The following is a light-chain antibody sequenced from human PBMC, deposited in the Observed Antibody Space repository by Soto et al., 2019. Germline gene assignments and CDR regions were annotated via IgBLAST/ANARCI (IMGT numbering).Light chain of an antibody. J-gene: IGKJ5*01. V-gene: IGKV3-11*01. Sequence: IVLTQSPATPSLSPGERATLSCTASQSISTNLAWYQQKRGQAPRLLIYDASNRATGVPGRFSGSGSETDFTLTISSLEPEDFAVYFCQQRSAWPTFGQGTRLEIK. CDR1: QSISTN. CDR2: DAS. CDR3: QQRSAWPT.